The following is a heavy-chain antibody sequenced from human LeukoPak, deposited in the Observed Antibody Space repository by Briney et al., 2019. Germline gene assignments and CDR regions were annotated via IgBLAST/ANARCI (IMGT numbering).Heavy chain of an antibody. CDR2: IYDSGST. Sequence: PSETLSLTCTVSGGSISGSGYYWGWICQPPGKGLEWIGNIYDSGSTHYNPSLKSRVTISVDTSKTQFSLKVTSVTAADTAVYYCARRRGGSSWIGYWGQGTLVTVSS. V-gene: IGHV4-39*01. CDR1: GGSISGSGYY. D-gene: IGHD6-13*01. CDR3: ARRRGGSSWIGY. J-gene: IGHJ4*02.